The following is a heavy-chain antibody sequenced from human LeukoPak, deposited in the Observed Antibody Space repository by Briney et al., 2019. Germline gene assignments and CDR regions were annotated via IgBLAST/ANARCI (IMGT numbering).Heavy chain of an antibody. Sequence: ASVKVSCKASGYTFTSYDINWVRQATGQGLEWMGWMNPNSGNTGYAQKFQGRVTITRNTSISTAYMELSSLRSEDTAVYYCAREEYSSSGGDAFDIWGQGTMVTVSS. J-gene: IGHJ3*02. D-gene: IGHD6-6*01. CDR3: AREEYSSSGGDAFDI. CDR1: GYTFTSYD. CDR2: MNPNSGNT. V-gene: IGHV1-8*03.